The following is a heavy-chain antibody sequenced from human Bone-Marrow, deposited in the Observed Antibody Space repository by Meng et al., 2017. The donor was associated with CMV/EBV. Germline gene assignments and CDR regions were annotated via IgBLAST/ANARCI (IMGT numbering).Heavy chain of an antibody. CDR3: AKDTYCSSTSCYSYYYYYGMDV. V-gene: IGHV3-48*03. J-gene: IGHJ6*02. Sequence: GESLKISCAASGFTFSTYEMTWVRQAPGKGLEWVSYISSSGSTIYYANSVKGRFTISRDNSKNTLYLQMNSLRAEDTAVYYCAKDTYCSSTSCYSYYYYYGMDVWGQGTTVTVSS. D-gene: IGHD2-2*01. CDR2: ISSSGSTI. CDR1: GFTFSTYE.